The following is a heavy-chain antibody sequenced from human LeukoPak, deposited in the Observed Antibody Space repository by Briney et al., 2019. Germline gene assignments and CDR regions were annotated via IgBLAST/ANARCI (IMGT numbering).Heavy chain of an antibody. CDR1: GFTFSSYA. D-gene: IGHD3-9*01. J-gene: IGHJ4*02. Sequence: PGGSLRLSCAASGFTFSSYAMNWVRQAPGTGLEWVSTISGSGGSTYYADSVKGRFTISRDNSKNTLYLQMNSLRAEDTAVYYCAKHYDILTGYYSGVDYWGQGTLVTVSS. V-gene: IGHV3-23*01. CDR3: AKHYDILTGYYSGVDY. CDR2: ISGSGGST.